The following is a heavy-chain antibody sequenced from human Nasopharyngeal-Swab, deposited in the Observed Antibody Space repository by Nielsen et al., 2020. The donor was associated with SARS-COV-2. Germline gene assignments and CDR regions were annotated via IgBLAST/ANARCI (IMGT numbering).Heavy chain of an antibody. D-gene: IGHD3-10*01. CDR1: EFTFRDYW. CDR3: ARVGGRTSPMGS. J-gene: IGHJ4*02. V-gene: IGHV3-7*01. Sequence: GESLKISCVASEFTFRDYWMSWVRQAPAKGLEWVASIKQDGSEKNYVDSVKGRFTISRDNAKNSLFLQMDSLRTEDTALYYCARVGGRTSPMGSWGQGTLVTVSS. CDR2: IKQDGSEK.